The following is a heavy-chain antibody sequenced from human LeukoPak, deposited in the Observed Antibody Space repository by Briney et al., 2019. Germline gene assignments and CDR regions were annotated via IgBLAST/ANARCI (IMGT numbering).Heavy chain of an antibody. Sequence: GGSLRLSCAASGFTFSDYYMSWIRQAPGKGLEWVSGMSGNGGTTYHADSVKGRFTISRDNSKNTLYLQMNNLRAEDTAVYYCARRDYYDSSGYSPLFDYWGQGTLVTVSS. CDR3: ARRDYYDSSGYSPLFDY. D-gene: IGHD3-22*01. CDR1: GFTFSDYY. V-gene: IGHV3-23*01. J-gene: IGHJ4*02. CDR2: MSGNGGTT.